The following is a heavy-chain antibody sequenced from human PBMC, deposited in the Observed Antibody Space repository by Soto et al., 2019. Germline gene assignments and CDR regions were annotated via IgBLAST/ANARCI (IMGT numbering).Heavy chain of an antibody. V-gene: IGHV1-3*04. CDR2: INTGNGNT. J-gene: IGHJ4*02. CDR1: GYTFTGNA. Sequence: QVQLVQSGAEVKKPGASVKVSCKASGYTFTGNAMHWVRQAPGQRLERMGWINTGNGNTKYSQKFQGRVTITRDTSATTTYMELSSLRSEDTAVYYCAGEGYDSSGYPLGYWGQGTLVTGSS. D-gene: IGHD3-22*01. CDR3: AGEGYDSSGYPLGY.